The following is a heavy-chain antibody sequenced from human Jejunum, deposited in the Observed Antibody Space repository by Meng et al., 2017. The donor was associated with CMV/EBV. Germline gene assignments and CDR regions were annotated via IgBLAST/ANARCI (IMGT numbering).Heavy chain of an antibody. D-gene: IGHD3-10*01. CDR3: VKGIATTSGGVFEY. CDR1: GFTFSNYA. V-gene: IGHV3-23*03. CDR2: IYSSTSFT. J-gene: IGHJ4*02. Sequence: ASGFTFSNYARGWDRQAPGKGLDWVSTIYSSTSFTGYAESVKGRFTISRDDSKNTVYLQMNSLRAEDTAVYYCVKGIATTSGGVFEYWGQGTLVTVSS.